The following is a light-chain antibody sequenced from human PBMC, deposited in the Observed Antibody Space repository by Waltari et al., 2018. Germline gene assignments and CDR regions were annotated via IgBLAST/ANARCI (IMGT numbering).Light chain of an antibody. CDR3: QSADSSGTIVV. J-gene: IGLJ2*01. V-gene: IGLV3-25*03. CDR1: ALPKQY. Sequence: SYELTQPPSVSVSPGQTARITCSGDALPKQYAYWYQQKPGQAPVLVIYKDSERPSGIPERFSGSSSGKTVTLTISGVQAEDEADYYCQSADSSGTIVVFGGGTKLTVL. CDR2: KDS.